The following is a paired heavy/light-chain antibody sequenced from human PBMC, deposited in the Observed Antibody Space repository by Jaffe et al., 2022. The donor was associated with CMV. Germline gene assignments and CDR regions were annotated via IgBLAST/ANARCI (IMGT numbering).Heavy chain of an antibody. V-gene: IGHV3-33*08. J-gene: IGHJ6*03. CDR2: IWYDGSNK. CDR1: GFTFSSYG. D-gene: IGHD1-1*01. CDR3: ARDLEITDRGQYRPLYYYYYMDV. Sequence: QVQLVESGGGVVQPGRSLRLSCAASGFTFSSYGMHWVRQAPGKGLEWVAVIWYDGSNKYYADSVKGRFTISRDNSKNTLYLQMNSLRAEDTAVYYCARDLEITDRGQYRPLYYYYYMDVWGKGTTVTVSS.
Light chain of an antibody. CDR3: QHSL. V-gene: IGKV1-9*01. Sequence: DIQLTQSPSFLSASVGDRVTITCRASQGISSYLAWYQQKPGKAPKLLIYAASTLQSGVPSRFSGSGSGTEFTLTISSLQPEDFATYYCQHSLFGQGTKVEIK. J-gene: IGKJ1*01. CDR2: AAS. CDR1: QGISSY.